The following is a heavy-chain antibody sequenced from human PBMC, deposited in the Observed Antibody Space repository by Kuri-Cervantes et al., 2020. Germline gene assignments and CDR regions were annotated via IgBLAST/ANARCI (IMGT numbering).Heavy chain of an antibody. Sequence: SETLSLTCTVSGGSISSGDYYWSWIRQPPGKGLEWIGYIYYSGSTYYNPSLKSRVTISVDTSKDQFSLKLSSVTAADTAVYYCASMTTGNFDYWGQGTLVTVSS. J-gene: IGHJ4*02. D-gene: IGHD4-17*01. V-gene: IGHV4-30-4*01. CDR1: GGSISSGDYY. CDR3: ASMTTGNFDY. CDR2: IYYSGST.